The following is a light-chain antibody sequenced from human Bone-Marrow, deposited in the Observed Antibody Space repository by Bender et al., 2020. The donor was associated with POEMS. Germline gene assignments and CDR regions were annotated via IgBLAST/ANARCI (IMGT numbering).Light chain of an antibody. CDR2: EVS. CDR1: SSDVGGYNY. V-gene: IGLV2-14*01. CDR3: SSYTSSSTWM. J-gene: IGLJ3*02. Sequence: QSALTQPRSVSGSPGQSVTISCTGTSSDVGGYNYVSWYQQHPGKAPKLMIYEVSKRPSGVSNRFSGSKSGNTASLTISGLQAEDEADYYCSSYTSSSTWMFGGGTRLTVL.